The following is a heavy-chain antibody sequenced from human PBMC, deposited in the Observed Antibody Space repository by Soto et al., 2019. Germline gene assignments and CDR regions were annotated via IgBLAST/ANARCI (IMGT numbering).Heavy chain of an antibody. Sequence: QVQLVQSGAEVKKPGSSVKVSCKASGGTFSSYAISWVRQAPGQGLEWMGGIIPIFGTANYAQKFQGRVTITADESTSTAFMELSSLRSEDTAVYHCVGSRGIWGVYYYGMDVWGQGTTVTVSS. CDR2: IIPIFGTA. CDR3: VGSRGIWGVYYYGMDV. CDR1: GGTFSSYA. D-gene: IGHD3-16*01. V-gene: IGHV1-69*01. J-gene: IGHJ6*02.